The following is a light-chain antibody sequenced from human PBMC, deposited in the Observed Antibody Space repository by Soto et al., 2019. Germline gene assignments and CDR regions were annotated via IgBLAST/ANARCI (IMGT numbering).Light chain of an antibody. CDR1: QSLRHSNGYNY. V-gene: IGKV2-28*01. Sequence: DIVMTQSPLSLPVTPGEPASISCRSSQSLRHSNGYNYLDWYLQKPGQSPQLLIYLGSNRASGVPDRLRGSGSGPAFTLKISRVEAEDAGVYYCMQPLQSWTFGQGTKVDIQ. J-gene: IGKJ1*01. CDR2: LGS. CDR3: MQPLQSWT.